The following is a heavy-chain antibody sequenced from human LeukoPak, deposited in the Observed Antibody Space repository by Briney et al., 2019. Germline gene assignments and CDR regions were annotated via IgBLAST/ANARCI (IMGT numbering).Heavy chain of an antibody. CDR3: ARLPRTGRGREIF. J-gene: IGHJ4*02. V-gene: IGHV4-39*01. CDR2: IYYSGST. D-gene: IGHD3-3*01. CDR1: GGSISSSSYY. Sequence: KPSETLSLTCTVSGGSISSSSYYWGWIRQPPGKGLEWIGSIYYSGSTYYNPSLKSRVTISVDTSKNQFSLKLSSVTAADTAVYYCARLPRTGRGREIFWGQGTLVTVSS.